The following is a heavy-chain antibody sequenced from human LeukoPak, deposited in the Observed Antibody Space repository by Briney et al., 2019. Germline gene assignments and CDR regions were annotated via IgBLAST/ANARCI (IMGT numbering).Heavy chain of an antibody. J-gene: IGHJ4*02. Sequence: GGSLRLSCAASGFTFSNYAMGWVRQAPGKGLEWVSGIGGSGDSTYYADSVKGRFTISRDNSKNTLYLQMNSLRAEDTAVYYCAKDWSSGWYSFDYWGQGTLVTVSS. CDR2: IGGSGDST. V-gene: IGHV3-23*01. CDR1: GFTFSNYA. CDR3: AKDWSSGWYSFDY. D-gene: IGHD6-19*01.